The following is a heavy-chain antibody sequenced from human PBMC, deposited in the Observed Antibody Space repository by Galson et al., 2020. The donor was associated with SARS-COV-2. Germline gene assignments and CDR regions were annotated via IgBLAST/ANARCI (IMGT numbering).Heavy chain of an antibody. D-gene: IGHD5-18*01. V-gene: IGHV3-23*01. Sequence: VRQAPGKGLEWVSSIDRNGIGTFYSDSVKGRFTISRDNSKNTLSLQMNSLGAEDTALYYCAKDPGYSYGTYFDYWGQGDLVTVSS. CDR3: AKDPGYSYGTYFDY. CDR2: IDRNGIGT. J-gene: IGHJ4*02.